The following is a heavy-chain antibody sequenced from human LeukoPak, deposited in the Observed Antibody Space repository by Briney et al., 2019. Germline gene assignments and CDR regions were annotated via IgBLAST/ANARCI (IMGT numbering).Heavy chain of an antibody. CDR3: ARVPRGDSSIDY. CDR1: GFTFSSYS. J-gene: IGHJ4*02. CDR2: IYYSGST. V-gene: IGHV4-39*01. D-gene: IGHD6-13*01. Sequence: PGGSLRLSCAASGFTFSSYSMTWVRQPPGKGLEWIGSIYYSGSTYYNPSLKSRVTISVDTSKNQFSLKLSSVTAADTAVYYCARVPRGDSSIDYWGQGTLVTVSS.